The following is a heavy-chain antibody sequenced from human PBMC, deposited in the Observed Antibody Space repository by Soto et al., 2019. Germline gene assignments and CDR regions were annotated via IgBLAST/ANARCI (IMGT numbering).Heavy chain of an antibody. CDR3: ARVLRGVVNWFDP. Sequence: RASVKVSCKPSGDTFTNFGLSWVRQAPGQGLEWMGWIATYNTNRNYAQKFQGRLTLTTDTSTSTAYMELKSLGYDDTAVYYCARVLRGVVNWFDPWGQGTLVTVS. J-gene: IGHJ5*02. CDR2: IATYNTNR. V-gene: IGHV1-18*01. D-gene: IGHD3-10*01. CDR1: GDTFTNFG.